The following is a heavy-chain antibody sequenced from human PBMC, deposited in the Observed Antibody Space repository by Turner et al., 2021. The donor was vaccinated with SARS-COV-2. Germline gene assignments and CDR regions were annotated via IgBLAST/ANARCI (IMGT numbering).Heavy chain of an antibody. J-gene: IGHJ4*02. CDR2: IYTSGST. CDR3: ASQASSFWYYYFDS. V-gene: IGHV4-4*07. Sequence: QVQLQESGPGLVKPSETLSLTCTVSGGSISSYYWSWIRQPAGKGLEWIGRIYTSGSTNYNPSLKSRVTMSVDTSKNQFSLKMSSVTAAETAVYYCASQASSFWYYYFDSWGQGTLVTVSS. D-gene: IGHD6-13*01. CDR1: GGSISSYY.